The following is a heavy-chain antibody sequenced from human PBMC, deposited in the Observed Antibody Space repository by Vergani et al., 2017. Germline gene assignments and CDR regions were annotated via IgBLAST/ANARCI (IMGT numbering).Heavy chain of an antibody. J-gene: IGHJ4*02. Sequence: EVQLVESGGGLVKPGGSLRLSCAASGFTFSSYSMNWVRQAPGKGLEWVLSISSSSSYIYYADSVKGRFTISRDNAKNSLYLQMNSLRAEGTAVYYCAVVVPAAIFDYWGQGTLVTVSS. CDR3: AVVVPAAIFDY. CDR1: GFTFSSYS. CDR2: ISSSSSYI. V-gene: IGHV3-21*01. D-gene: IGHD2-2*01.